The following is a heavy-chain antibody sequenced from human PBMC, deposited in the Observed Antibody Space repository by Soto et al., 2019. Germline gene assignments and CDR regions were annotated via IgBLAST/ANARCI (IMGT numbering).Heavy chain of an antibody. J-gene: IGHJ6*02. V-gene: IGHV4-31*03. Sequence: QVQLQESGPGLVKPSQTLSLTCTVSGGSISSGGYYWSWIRQHPGKGLAWIGYIYYSGSTYYNPSLKSRVTISVGSSKNQFSLKLSSVTAADTAVYYCARAGGAAYYCGMDVWGQGTTVTVSS. D-gene: IGHD4-17*01. CDR3: ARAGGAAYYCGMDV. CDR1: GGSISSGGYY. CDR2: IYYSGST.